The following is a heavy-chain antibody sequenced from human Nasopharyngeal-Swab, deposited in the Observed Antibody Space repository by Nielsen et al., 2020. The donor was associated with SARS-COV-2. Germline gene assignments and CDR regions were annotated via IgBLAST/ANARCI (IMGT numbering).Heavy chain of an antibody. CDR1: GGSISSYY. D-gene: IGHD6-19*01. J-gene: IGHJ4*02. CDR3: ARNSSGWYDY. CDR2: IYYSGST. Sequence: SETLSLTCTVSGGSISSYYWSWIRQPPGKGLEWIGYIYYSGSTNYNPSLKSRVTISVDTSKNQFSLKLSSVTAADTAVYYCARNSSGWYDYWGQGTLVTVSS. V-gene: IGHV4-59*01.